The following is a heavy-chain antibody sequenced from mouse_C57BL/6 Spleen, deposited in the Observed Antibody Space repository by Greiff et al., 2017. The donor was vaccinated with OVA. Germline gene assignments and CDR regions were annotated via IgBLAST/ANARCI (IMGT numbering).Heavy chain of an antibody. CDR2: IDPSDSET. CDR1: GYTFTSYW. Sequence: QVHVKQPGAELVRPGSSVKLSCKASGYTFTSYWMHWVKQRPIQGLEWIGNIDPSDSETHYNQKFKDKATLTVDKSSSTAYMQLSSLTSEDSAVYYCARDYYGSSPNWYFDVWGTGTTVTVSS. CDR3: ARDYYGSSPNWYFDV. D-gene: IGHD1-1*01. V-gene: IGHV1-52*01. J-gene: IGHJ1*03.